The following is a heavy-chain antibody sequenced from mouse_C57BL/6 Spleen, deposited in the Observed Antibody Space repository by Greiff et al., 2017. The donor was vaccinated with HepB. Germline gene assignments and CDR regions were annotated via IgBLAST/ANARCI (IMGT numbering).Heavy chain of an antibody. CDR2: INPGSGGT. CDR3: ARLDYYGSSCLDY. J-gene: IGHJ2*01. Sequence: VQRVESGAELVRPGTSVKVPCKASGYAFTNYLIEWVKQRPGQGLEWIGVINPGSGGTNYNEKFKGKATLTADKSSSTAYMQLSSLTSEDSAVYFCARLDYYGSSCLDYWGQGTTLTVSS. V-gene: IGHV1-54*01. CDR1: GYAFTNYL. D-gene: IGHD1-1*01.